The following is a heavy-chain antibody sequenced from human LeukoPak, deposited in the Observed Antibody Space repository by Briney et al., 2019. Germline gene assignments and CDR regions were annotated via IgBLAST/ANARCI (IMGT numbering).Heavy chain of an antibody. CDR1: GGSLSSGGYY. CDR2: IHYSGST. V-gene: IGHV4-31*03. J-gene: IGHJ4*02. D-gene: IGHD3-22*01. CDR3: AGSRIGYSDSSGFFDS. Sequence: PSETLSLTCTVSGGSLSSGGYYWSWIRQHPGKGLEWIGYIHYSGSTYYSPSLKRRVTISVDTSKNQFSLKLSSVTAADTAVYYCAGSRIGYSDSSGFFDSWGQGTLVTVSS.